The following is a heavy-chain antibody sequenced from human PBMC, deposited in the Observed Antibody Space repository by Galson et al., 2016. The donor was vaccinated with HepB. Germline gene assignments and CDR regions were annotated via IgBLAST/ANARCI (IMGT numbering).Heavy chain of an antibody. D-gene: IGHD6-19*01. J-gene: IGHJ4*02. CDR3: AMKQGIVARRGDSFDY. Sequence: SLRLSCAASGFSFSDYWMNWVRQAPGQGLEWVANIKRDGSQIYYDDSVKGRFTISRDNFQNSLFLHMNSLRAEDTALYYCAMKQGIVARRGDSFDYWGQGTLVTVSP. V-gene: IGHV3-7*03. CDR1: GFSFSDYW. CDR2: IKRDGSQI.